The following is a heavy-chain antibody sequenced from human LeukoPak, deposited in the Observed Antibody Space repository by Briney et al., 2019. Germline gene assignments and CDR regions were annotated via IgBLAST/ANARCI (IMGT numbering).Heavy chain of an antibody. CDR2: ISAYNGNT. V-gene: IGHV1-18*01. Sequence: ASVKVSCKASGYAFTSYGISWGRQAPGQGLEWMGWISAYNGNTNYAQKLQGRVTMTTDTSTSTAYMELRSLRSDDTAVYYCARAAHFYDSSGPRGPPDYWGQGTLVTVSS. J-gene: IGHJ4*02. CDR3: ARAAHFYDSSGPRGPPDY. CDR1: GYAFTSYG. D-gene: IGHD3-22*01.